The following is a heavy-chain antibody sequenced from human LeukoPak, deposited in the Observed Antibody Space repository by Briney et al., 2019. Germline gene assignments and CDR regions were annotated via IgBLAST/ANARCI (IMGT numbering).Heavy chain of an antibody. Sequence: GGSLRLSCAASGFTFSSYDIHWVRQAAGKGLEWVSAIGTAGDTFYSGSVKGRFTVSRENAKNSLYVQMNSLRAEDTAVYYCARGTAGALDYWAQGTLVTVSS. D-gene: IGHD6-19*01. V-gene: IGHV3-13*01. CDR2: IGTAGDT. CDR1: GFTFSSYD. J-gene: IGHJ4*02. CDR3: ARGTAGALDY.